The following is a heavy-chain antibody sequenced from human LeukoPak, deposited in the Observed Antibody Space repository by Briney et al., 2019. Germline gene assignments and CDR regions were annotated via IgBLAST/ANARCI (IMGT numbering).Heavy chain of an antibody. Sequence: GGSLRLSCAASGFTFSSYAMSWVRQAPGKGLEWVSAISGSGGSTYYADSVKGRFTIPRDNSKNTLYLQMNSLRAEDTAVYYCARDSGLDYYDSSTSDYWGQGTLVTVSS. CDR1: GFTFSSYA. J-gene: IGHJ4*02. CDR3: ARDSGLDYYDSSTSDY. V-gene: IGHV3-23*01. D-gene: IGHD3-22*01. CDR2: ISGSGGST.